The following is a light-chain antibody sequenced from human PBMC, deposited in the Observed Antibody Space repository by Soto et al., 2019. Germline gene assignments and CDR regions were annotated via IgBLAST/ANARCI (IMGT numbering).Light chain of an antibody. CDR3: QAWDSSIVV. V-gene: IGLV3-1*01. CDR2: QDE. CDR1: KLGNKY. Sequence: SYELTQPPSVSVSPGQTASITCSGDKLGNKYVCWYHQKAGQSPVLVIYQDEKRPSGIPERFSGSNSGNTATLTISGTQAMDEADYYCQAWDSSIVVFGGGTQLTVL. J-gene: IGLJ2*01.